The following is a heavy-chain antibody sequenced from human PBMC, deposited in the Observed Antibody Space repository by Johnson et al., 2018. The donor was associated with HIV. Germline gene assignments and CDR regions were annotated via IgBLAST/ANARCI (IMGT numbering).Heavy chain of an antibody. CDR3: ASVRGITIFGGPPNDAFNI. CDR2: ISSTGGTT. J-gene: IGHJ3*02. CDR1: GFTLSSPA. V-gene: IGHV3-64*01. Sequence: VQLVVSGGGVVQPGRSLRLSCSASGFTLSSPAMHWVCQAPGKGLEYVSDISSTGGTTFYAHSVRGRFIISRDNSKNTLYLQMRSLRAEDMAVYYCASVRGITIFGGPPNDAFNIWGQGTLVTVCS. D-gene: IGHD3-3*01.